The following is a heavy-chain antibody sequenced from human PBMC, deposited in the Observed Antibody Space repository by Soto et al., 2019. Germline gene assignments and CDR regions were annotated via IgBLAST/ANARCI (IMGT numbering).Heavy chain of an antibody. CDR3: ARHKRQLQALDY. CDR2: IYHSGSS. J-gene: IGHJ4*02. D-gene: IGHD1-1*01. CDR1: DGSISSTSYY. V-gene: IGHV4-39*01. Sequence: QLQLQESGPGLVKPSETLSLTCNVSDGSISSTSYYWVWFRQPPGKGLDLIGSIYHSGSSYYTPSLRSRVAISIDTSKNQFSLNLSSVTAADTAVYYCARHKRQLQALDYWGQGILVTVSS.